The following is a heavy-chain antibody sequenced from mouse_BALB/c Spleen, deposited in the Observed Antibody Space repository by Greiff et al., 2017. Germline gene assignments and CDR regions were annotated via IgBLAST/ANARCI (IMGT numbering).Heavy chain of an antibody. J-gene: IGHJ4*01. D-gene: IGHD1-2*01. CDR2: ISDGGSYT. V-gene: IGHV5-4*02. Sequence: DVHLVESGGGLVKPGGSLKLSCAASGFTFSDYYMYWVRQTPEKRLEWVATISDGGSYTYYPDSVKGRFTISRDNAKNNLYLQMSSLKSEDTAMYYCARVYYGYENAMDYWGQGTSVTVSS. CDR1: GFTFSDYY. CDR3: ARVYYGYENAMDY.